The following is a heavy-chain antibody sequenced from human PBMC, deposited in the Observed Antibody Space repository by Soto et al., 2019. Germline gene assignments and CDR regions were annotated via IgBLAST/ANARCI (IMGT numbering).Heavy chain of an antibody. Sequence: GGSLRLSCAASGFTFSSYAMHWVRQAPGKGLEYVSAISSNGGSTYYADSVKGRFTISRDNSKNTLYLQMNSLRAEDTAVYYCAKAPDTAMVSFDYWGQGTLVTVSS. V-gene: IGHV3-64*04. CDR3: AKAPDTAMVSFDY. CDR1: GFTFSSYA. D-gene: IGHD5-18*01. CDR2: ISSNGGST. J-gene: IGHJ4*02.